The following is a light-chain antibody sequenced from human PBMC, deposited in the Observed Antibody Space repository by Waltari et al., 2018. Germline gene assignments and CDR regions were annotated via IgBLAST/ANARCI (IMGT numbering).Light chain of an antibody. V-gene: IGKV1-39*01. CDR2: TAS. Sequence: DIQMTQSPSSLSAYVGDRVSITCRASQSISSYLNWYQHKQGKAPKLLIYTASNLQSGVPSRFSGSGSGTDFTLTISSLQPEDFATYYCQQSYSTPLTFGGGTKVEIK. J-gene: IGKJ4*01. CDR3: QQSYSTPLT. CDR1: QSISSY.